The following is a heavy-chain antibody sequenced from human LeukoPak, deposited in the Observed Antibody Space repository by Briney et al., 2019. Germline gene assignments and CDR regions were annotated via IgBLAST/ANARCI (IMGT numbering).Heavy chain of an antibody. CDR2: IYTSGSN. CDR3: ARGTGLYDSSGYPYFLRY. V-gene: IGHV4-61*02. CDR1: GGSISSGSYY. J-gene: IGHJ4*02. D-gene: IGHD3-22*01. Sequence: PSQTLSLTXTVSGGSISSGSYYWSWIRQPAGKGLEWIGRIYTSGSNNYNPSLKSRVTISVDPSKNQYSLKLSSVPAADTAVYYCARGTGLYDSSGYPYFLRYWGQGTLVTVSS.